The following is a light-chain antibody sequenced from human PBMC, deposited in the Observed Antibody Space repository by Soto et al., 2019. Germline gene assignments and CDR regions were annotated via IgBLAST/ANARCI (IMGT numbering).Light chain of an antibody. J-gene: IGKJ3*01. V-gene: IGKV1-5*03. Sequence: DIQMTQSPSTLSASVGDRVTITCRASQSIGSSLAWYQQKSGKAPNLLIYKASTLESGVPSRFGGSGSGTEFTLTISSLQPDDFATYYCQQYSDYPFTFGPWDRGGCQT. CDR3: QQYSDYPFT. CDR2: KAS. CDR1: QSIGSS.